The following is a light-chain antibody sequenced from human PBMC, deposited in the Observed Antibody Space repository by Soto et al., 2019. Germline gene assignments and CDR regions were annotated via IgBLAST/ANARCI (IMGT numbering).Light chain of an antibody. V-gene: IGKV3-20*01. CDR3: QQYASSPLLT. J-gene: IGKJ4*01. CDR1: QSVSNNY. CDR2: DAS. Sequence: EIVLTQSPGTLSLSPGERATLSCRASQSVSNNYLAWYQQKPGQAPRLLIYDASNRATGIPARFSGSGSGTNFTLSISRLEPEDFAVYYCQQYASSPLLTFGGGTKVDIK.